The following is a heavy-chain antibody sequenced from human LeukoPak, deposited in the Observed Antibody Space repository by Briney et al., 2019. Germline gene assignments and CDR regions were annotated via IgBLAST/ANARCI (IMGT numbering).Heavy chain of an antibody. CDR2: FDPEDDEA. V-gene: IGHV1-24*01. Sequence: ASVKVSCKVSGYSLSELSIHWARQAPGKGLEWMGGFDPEDDEAIYAQSLQGRVTMTEDTSTDTAYMELSGLTSDDAAVYYCATDVTGTAPYDFWGQGTLVTVS. CDR3: ATDVTGTAPYDF. CDR1: GYSLSELS. J-gene: IGHJ4*02. D-gene: IGHD1-1*01.